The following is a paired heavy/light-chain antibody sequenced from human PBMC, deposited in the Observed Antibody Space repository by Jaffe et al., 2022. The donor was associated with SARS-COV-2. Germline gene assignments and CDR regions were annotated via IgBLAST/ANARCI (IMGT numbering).Light chain of an antibody. J-gene: IGKJ2*01. CDR3: MQALQTPT. CDR2: SGS. Sequence: DIVMTQFPLSLPVTPGEPASISCRSSQSLLHTNGYNYLDWFLQKPGQSPQVLIYSGSNRASGVPARFSGSGSGTDFTLKISRVEAEDVGVYYCMQALQTPTFGQGTKLEIK. V-gene: IGKV2-28*01. CDR1: QSLLHTNGYNY.
Heavy chain of an antibody. V-gene: IGHV3-23*01. D-gene: IGHD3-22*01. Sequence: EAQLLESGGGLVQPGGSLRLSCAASGFTFNKFAMNWVRQAPGKGLEWVSAISGSGGVTNYADSVKGRFTISRDNSKNTLFLQMNSLRVEDTAVYFCAKDSTPLSYDGSGYEALWGQGTLVTVSS. CDR3: AKDSTPLSYDGSGYEAL. J-gene: IGHJ4*02. CDR1: GFTFNKFA. CDR2: ISGSGGVT.